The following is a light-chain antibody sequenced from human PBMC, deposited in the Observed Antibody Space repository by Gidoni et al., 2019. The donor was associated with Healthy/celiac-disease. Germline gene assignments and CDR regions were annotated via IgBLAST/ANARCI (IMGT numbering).Light chain of an antibody. J-gene: IGKJ1*01. CDR3: QQSYSTPRT. CDR2: AAS. CDR1: QSISSY. Sequence: DIQMTQSPSSLSASVGDRVTITCRASQSISSYLNWYQQKPGKAPKLLIYAASSLQSGVPSRFSGSGSGTDFTLTISSLQPEDFATYYCQQSYSTPRTFGQGTKVVNQT. V-gene: IGKV1-39*01.